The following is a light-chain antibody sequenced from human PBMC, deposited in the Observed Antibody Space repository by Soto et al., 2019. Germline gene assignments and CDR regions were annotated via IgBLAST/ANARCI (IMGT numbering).Light chain of an antibody. CDR3: HQHNNWWT. J-gene: IGKJ1*01. CDR1: QSVSSN. V-gene: IGKV3-15*01. CDR2: GAS. Sequence: EIVMTQSPATLSVSQGERATRSCRASQSVSSNLAWYQQKPGQAPRLLIYGASTRAAGIPARFSGSGSGTDYTLTITSLQSEDFGVYYCHQHNNWWTFGQRTKVDIK.